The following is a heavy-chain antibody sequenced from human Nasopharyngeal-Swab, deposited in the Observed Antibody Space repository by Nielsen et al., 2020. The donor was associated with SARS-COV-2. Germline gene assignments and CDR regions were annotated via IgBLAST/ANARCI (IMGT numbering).Heavy chain of an antibody. D-gene: IGHD2-2*01. J-gene: IGHJ5*02. V-gene: IGHV4-61*02. CDR2: FYTTGST. CDR3: ARRLVVVPAASAWFDP. Sequence: SETLSLTCTVSGGSTSSGSYYWSWIRQPAGKGLEWIGRFYTTGSTDYNPSLKSRVTISVDTSKNQFSLKLSSVTAADTAVYYCARRLVVVPAASAWFDPWGQGTLVTVSS. CDR1: GGSTSSGSYY.